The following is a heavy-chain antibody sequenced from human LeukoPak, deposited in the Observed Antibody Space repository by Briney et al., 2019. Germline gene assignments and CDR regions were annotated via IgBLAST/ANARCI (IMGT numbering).Heavy chain of an antibody. CDR2: IDGDGGYT. J-gene: IGHJ4*02. Sequence: PGGSLRLSCAASGFTFSVYWMHWVRQAPGKGLVWVSRIDGDGGYTNYADSVKGRFTISRDNSKNTLYLQMNSLRAEDAAVYYCATIGDRRSGELYRIDYWGQGTLVTVSS. D-gene: IGHD1-26*01. V-gene: IGHV3-74*01. CDR1: GFTFSVYW. CDR3: ATIGDRRSGELYRIDY.